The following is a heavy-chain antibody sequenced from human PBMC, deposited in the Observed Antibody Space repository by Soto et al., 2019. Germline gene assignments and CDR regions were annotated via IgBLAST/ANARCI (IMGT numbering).Heavy chain of an antibody. CDR2: ISGSGVIK. D-gene: IGHD3-10*01. V-gene: IGHV3-23*01. Sequence: EVQLLQSGGGWVQPGGSLRLSCAASRFTFSKYAMAWVRQAPGKGLEWVSSISGSGVIKYYADSVQGRFTISRDNSNNTLSVQMNSLRVEDTAIYYCAKDLTSMVRVVLPSPWGQGILVTVSS. J-gene: IGHJ5*02. CDR3: AKDLTSMVRVVLPSP. CDR1: RFTFSKYA.